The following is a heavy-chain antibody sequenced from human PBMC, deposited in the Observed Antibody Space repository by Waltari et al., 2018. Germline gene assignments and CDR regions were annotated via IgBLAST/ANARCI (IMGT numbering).Heavy chain of an antibody. CDR3: ARGQRIAAFDY. CDR1: GGSFSGYY. V-gene: IGHV4-34*01. D-gene: IGHD6-13*01. J-gene: IGHJ4*02. Sequence: QVQLQQWGAGLLKPSETLSLTCAVYGGSFSGYYWSWIRQPPGKGLEWIGEINHSGSTNYNPCRKSRVTISVDTSKNQFSLKLSSVTAAETAVYYCARGQRIAAFDYWGQGTLVTVSS. CDR2: INHSGST.